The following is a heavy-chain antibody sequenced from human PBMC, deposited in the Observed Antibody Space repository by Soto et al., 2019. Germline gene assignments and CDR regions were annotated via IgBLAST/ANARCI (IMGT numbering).Heavy chain of an antibody. CDR1: GFTFSNAW. CDR2: IKSKTDGGSK. CDR3: TTDHQSGYDDYYYYYMDV. Sequence: GGSLRLSCAASGFTFSNAWMSWVRQAPGKGLEWVGRIKSKTDGGSKDYAEPVKSRLTISRDDSKNKLYPQMNSLKTEETAVYYCTTDHQSGYDDYYYYYMDVWGKGTTVTVSS. D-gene: IGHD5-12*01. V-gene: IGHV3-15*01. J-gene: IGHJ6*03.